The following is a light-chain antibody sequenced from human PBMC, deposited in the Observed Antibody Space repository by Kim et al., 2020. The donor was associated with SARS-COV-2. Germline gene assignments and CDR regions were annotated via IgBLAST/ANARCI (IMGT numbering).Light chain of an antibody. CDR2: DNN. Sequence: QEVPISYSGSSSNSGNKYVSRYQQLPGTAPRHLICDNNKRPSKMPDRFAGSKSGTSATLGKTGLQTGDEAEEYCGTWDSSRCAARVFGGGTQLTVL. CDR3: GTWDSSRCAARV. J-gene: IGLJ3*02. V-gene: IGLV1-51*01. CDR1: SSNSGNKY.